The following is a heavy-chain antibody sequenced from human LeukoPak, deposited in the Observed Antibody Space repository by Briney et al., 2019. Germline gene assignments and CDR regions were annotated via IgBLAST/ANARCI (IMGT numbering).Heavy chain of an antibody. V-gene: IGHV5-51*01. CDR3: ARRGRDDYYYYGMDV. CDR2: IYPGDSDT. Sequence: GESLKISCKGSGYNFTRYWIAWVRQMPGKGLEWMGIIYPGDSDTRYSPSFQGQVTISADKSISTAFLQWSSLKASDTAMYYCARRGRDDYYYYGMDVWGQGTTVTVSS. D-gene: IGHD5-24*01. CDR1: GYNFTRYW. J-gene: IGHJ6*02.